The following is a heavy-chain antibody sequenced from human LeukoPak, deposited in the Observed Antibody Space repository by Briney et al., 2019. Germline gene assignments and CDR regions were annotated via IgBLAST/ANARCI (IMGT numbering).Heavy chain of an antibody. CDR1: GYTFTSYG. CDR2: ISAYNGKT. CDR3: ARDPPKLAYCGGDCYFDY. V-gene: IGHV1-18*01. Sequence: ASVKVSCKASGYTFTSYGISWVRQAPGQGLEWMGWISAYNGKTNYAQKLQGRVTMTTDTSTSTAYMELRSLRSDDTAVYYCARDPPKLAYCGGDCYFDYWGQGTLVTVSS. D-gene: IGHD2-21*02. J-gene: IGHJ4*02.